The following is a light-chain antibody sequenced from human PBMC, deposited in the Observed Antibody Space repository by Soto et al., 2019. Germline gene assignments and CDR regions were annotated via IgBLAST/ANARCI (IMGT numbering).Light chain of an antibody. J-gene: IGKJ1*01. Sequence: EIVLTQSPGTLSLSPGARATLSCRASQSVSSNLAWYQQQPGQAPRLLIYGASTRATGIPARFSGSGSGTDFSLTINRLEPEDSAVYYCQQYDTSPRTFGQGTKVDNK. CDR3: QQYDTSPRT. CDR1: QSVSSN. V-gene: IGKV3-20*01. CDR2: GAS.